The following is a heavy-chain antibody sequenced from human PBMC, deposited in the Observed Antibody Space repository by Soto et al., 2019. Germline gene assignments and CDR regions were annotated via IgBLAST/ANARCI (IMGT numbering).Heavy chain of an antibody. D-gene: IGHD5-18*01. Sequence: TGGSLRLSCAASGFTFDDYAMHWVRQAPGKGLEWVSGISWNSGSIGYADSVKGRFTISRDNAKNSLYLQMNSLRAEDTALYYWAKDVSWIQGHWFYPWGQGTLVTVSS. CDR3: AKDVSWIQGHWFYP. CDR2: ISWNSGSI. J-gene: IGHJ5*02. CDR1: GFTFDDYA. V-gene: IGHV3-9*01.